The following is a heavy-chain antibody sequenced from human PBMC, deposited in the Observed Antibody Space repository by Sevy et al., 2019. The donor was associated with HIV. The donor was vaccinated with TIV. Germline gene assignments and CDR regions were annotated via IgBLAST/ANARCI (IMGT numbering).Heavy chain of an antibody. D-gene: IGHD3-10*01. CDR2: IRYDGSTK. V-gene: IGHV3-30*02. J-gene: IGHJ3*01. CDR3: AKGLGMVQGALLSDDV. CDR1: GFTFSRYG. Sequence: GGSLRLSCAASGFTFSRYGMHWVRQAPGKGLEWVAFIRYDGSTKYYAESVKGRFIISRDNSKDTLYLKMNSLRGDDTSLYYCAKGLGMVQGALLSDDVWGQGTMVTVSS.